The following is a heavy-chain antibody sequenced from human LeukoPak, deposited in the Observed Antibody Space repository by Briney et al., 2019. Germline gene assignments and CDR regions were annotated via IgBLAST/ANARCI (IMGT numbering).Heavy chain of an antibody. Sequence: ASVKVSCKASGGTFSSYAISWVRQAPGQGLEWMGGIIPIFGTANYAQKLQGRVTMTTDTSTSTAYMELRSLRSDDTAVYYCARDIVGAEGLDYWGQGTLVTVSS. CDR2: IIPIFGTA. J-gene: IGHJ4*02. V-gene: IGHV1-69*05. CDR3: ARDIVGAEGLDY. D-gene: IGHD1-26*01. CDR1: GGTFSSYA.